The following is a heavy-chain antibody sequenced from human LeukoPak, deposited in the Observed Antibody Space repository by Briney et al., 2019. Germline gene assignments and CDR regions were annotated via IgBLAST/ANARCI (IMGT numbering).Heavy chain of an antibody. CDR1: GASVSGSNYY. CDR2: IYSSGST. V-gene: IGHV4-39*01. Sequence: PSETLSLTCTVSGASVSGSNYYWGWIRQPPGKGLEWIGNIYSSGSTYYNASLQSRVTISIDTSKNQFSLRLNSVTAADTAMYFCAKSGGYGLIDYWGQGTRVIVSS. CDR3: AKSGGYGLIDY. J-gene: IGHJ4*02. D-gene: IGHD1-26*01.